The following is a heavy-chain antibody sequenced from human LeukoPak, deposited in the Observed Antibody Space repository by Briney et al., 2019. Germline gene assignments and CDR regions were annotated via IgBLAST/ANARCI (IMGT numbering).Heavy chain of an antibody. CDR3: AKDATYYDFWSGPYYFDY. CDR1: GFTFSSFA. CDR2: ISGSGGST. V-gene: IGHV3-23*01. J-gene: IGHJ4*02. D-gene: IGHD3-3*01. Sequence: PGGSLRLSCVASGFTFSSFAMSWVRQAPGKGLEWVSSISGSGGSTNYAVSVEGRFTISRDNSKNTLYLQMNSLRAEDTAVYYCAKDATYYDFWSGPYYFDYWGQGTLVTVSS.